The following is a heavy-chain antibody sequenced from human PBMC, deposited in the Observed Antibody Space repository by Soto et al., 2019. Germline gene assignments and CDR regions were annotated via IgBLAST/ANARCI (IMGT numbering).Heavy chain of an antibody. D-gene: IGHD6-13*01. Sequence: QVQLQQWGAGLLKPSETLSLTCAVYGGSSSGYYWSWIRQPPGKGLEWIGEINHRGSTNSNPSLKRRVTISVDTSKNQFSLKLSSVTAADTAVYYCARGIRSSSPTTLWGQGTLVTVSS. CDR2: INHRGST. CDR3: ARGIRSSSPTTL. J-gene: IGHJ4*02. CDR1: GGSSSGYY. V-gene: IGHV4-34*01.